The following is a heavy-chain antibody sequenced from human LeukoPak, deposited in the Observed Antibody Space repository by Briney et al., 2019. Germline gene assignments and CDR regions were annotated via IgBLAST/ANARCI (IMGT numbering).Heavy chain of an antibody. Sequence: SETLSLTCTVSGGSISSYYWSWIRHPPGKGLEWIGYIYYSGSTNYNPSLKSRVTISVDTSKNQFTLKLSCVTAADTAVYYCARQGYYDFWSGYSFDYWGQGTLVTVSS. V-gene: IGHV4-59*01. J-gene: IGHJ4*02. CDR2: IYYSGST. CDR3: ARQGYYDFWSGYSFDY. CDR1: GGSISSYY. D-gene: IGHD3-3*01.